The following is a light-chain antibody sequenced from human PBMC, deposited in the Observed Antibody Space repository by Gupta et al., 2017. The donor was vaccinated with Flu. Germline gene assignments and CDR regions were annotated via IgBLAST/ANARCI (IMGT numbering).Light chain of an antibody. CDR2: GAS. V-gene: IGKV3-20*01. CDR1: QSISSSF. Sequence: EIVLTQSPGTLSLSPGERATLSCRASQSISSSFLAWYQQKPGQAPRLLIYGASSRATGLPDRFSGRGSGTDXTLTISXLQPEDFAVYYCQEYGGSPPGTFGXGTTVEIK. CDR3: QEYGGSPPGT. J-gene: IGKJ1*01.